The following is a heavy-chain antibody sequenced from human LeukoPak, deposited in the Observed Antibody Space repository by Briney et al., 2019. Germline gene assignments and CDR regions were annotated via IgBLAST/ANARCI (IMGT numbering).Heavy chain of an antibody. CDR1: GGSVSSASYY. CDR2: IYASGNT. V-gene: IGHV4-61*01. CDR3: ARDPPVAGTS. J-gene: IGHJ4*02. Sequence: PSETLSLTCTVSGGSVSSASYYWTWFRQPPGKGLEWIGYIYASGNTNYNPSLKSRVTISVDTSKNQFSLKLSSVTAADTAVYYCARDPPVAGTSWGQGTLVTVSS. D-gene: IGHD6-19*01.